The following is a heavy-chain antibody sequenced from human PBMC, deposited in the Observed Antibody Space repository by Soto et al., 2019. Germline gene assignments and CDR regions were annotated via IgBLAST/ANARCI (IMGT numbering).Heavy chain of an antibody. D-gene: IGHD3-10*01. Sequence: SETLSLTCAVYGGSFSGYYWSWIRQPPGKGLEWIGEINHSGSTNYNPSLKSRVTISVDTARNQFSLKLSSVTAADTAVYYCARQIVRYYYGSGSSHYYYYMDVWGKGTTVTVSS. CDR1: GGSFSGYY. CDR3: ARQIVRYYYGSGSSHYYYYMDV. CDR2: INHSGST. J-gene: IGHJ6*03. V-gene: IGHV4-34*01.